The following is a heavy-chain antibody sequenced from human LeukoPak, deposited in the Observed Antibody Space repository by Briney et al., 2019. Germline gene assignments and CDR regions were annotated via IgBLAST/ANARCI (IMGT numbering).Heavy chain of an antibody. CDR2: ISSSSSYI. CDR1: GFTFSSYS. J-gene: IGHJ1*01. V-gene: IGHV3-21*01. Sequence: GGSLRLSCAASGFTFSSYSMNWVRQAPGKGLEWVSSISSSSSYIYYADSVKGRFTIARDNAKNSLYLQMNSLRAEDTAVYYCARRYCSGGSCYIRHWGQGTLVTVSS. D-gene: IGHD2-15*01. CDR3: ARRYCSGGSCYIRH.